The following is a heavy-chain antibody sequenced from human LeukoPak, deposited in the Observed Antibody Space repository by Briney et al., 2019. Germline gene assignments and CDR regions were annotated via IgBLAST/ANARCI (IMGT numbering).Heavy chain of an antibody. V-gene: IGHV4-39*07. Sequence: SETLSLTCTVSGGSISSSSYYWGWIRQPPGKGLEWIGSMYYSGSTYYNPSLKSRVTISVDTSKNQFSLKLGSVTAADTAVYYCARDLRRGYYFDYWGQGTLVTVSS. CDR3: ARDLRRGYYFDY. CDR2: MYYSGST. CDR1: GGSISSSSYY. J-gene: IGHJ4*02.